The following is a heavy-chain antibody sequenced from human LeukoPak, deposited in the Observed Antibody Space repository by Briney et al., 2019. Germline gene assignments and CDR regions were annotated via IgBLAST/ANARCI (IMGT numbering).Heavy chain of an antibody. CDR1: GFTFNSYA. D-gene: IGHD2-21*02. J-gene: IGHJ4*02. CDR3: AKGHYPDASCAGDCYYSY. CDR2: ITAGGDNT. Sequence: GGSLRLPCAASGFTFNSYAMTWVRQAPGKGLEWVSGITAGGDNTFYADSVKGRFTISRDNSKNTLYLQTDSLRAEDTAVYYCAKGHYPDASCAGDCYYSYWGQGTLVTVSS. V-gene: IGHV3-23*01.